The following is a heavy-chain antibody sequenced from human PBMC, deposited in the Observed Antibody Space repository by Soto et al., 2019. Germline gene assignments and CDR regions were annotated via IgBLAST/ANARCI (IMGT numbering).Heavy chain of an antibody. CDR2: ISYDGSNK. V-gene: IGHV3-30-3*01. J-gene: IGHJ4*02. CDR3: ARDGYSVEDFDY. D-gene: IGHD6-13*01. CDR1: GFTFSSYA. Sequence: GGSLRLSCAASGFTFSSYAMHWVRQAPGKGLEWVAVISYDGSNKYYADSVKGRFTISRDNSKNTLYLQMNSLRAEDTAVYYCARDGYSVEDFDYWGQGTLVTVSS.